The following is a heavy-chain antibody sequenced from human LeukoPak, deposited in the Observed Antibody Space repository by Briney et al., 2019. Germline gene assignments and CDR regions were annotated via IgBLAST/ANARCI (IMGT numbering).Heavy chain of an antibody. CDR2: ICYSGNT. Sequence: SEPLSLTCTVSGGSISSYYWSWIRQPPGKGLEWIGYICYSGNTNYNPSLKGRVTISVDTSKNQFSLKLSSVTAADTAVYYCAGGYCSGGSCYFYDYWGQGTLVTVSS. J-gene: IGHJ4*02. V-gene: IGHV4-59*01. D-gene: IGHD2-15*01. CDR3: AGGYCSGGSCYFYDY. CDR1: GGSISSYY.